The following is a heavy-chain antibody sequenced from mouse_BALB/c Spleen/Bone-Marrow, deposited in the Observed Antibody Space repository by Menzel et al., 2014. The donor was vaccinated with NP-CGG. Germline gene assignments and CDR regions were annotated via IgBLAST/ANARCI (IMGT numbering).Heavy chain of an antibody. V-gene: IGHV7-3*02. CDR2: IRNKANGYTT. CDR1: GFTFTDYY. D-gene: IGHD2-2*01. Sequence: EVKLMESGGGLVQPGGSLRLSCATSGFTFTDYYMSWVRQPPGKALEWLGFIRNKANGYTTEYSASVKGRFTISRDNSQSILYLQMNTLRAEDSATYYCARYGYDYFDYWGQGTTPTVSS. CDR3: ARYGYDYFDY. J-gene: IGHJ2*01.